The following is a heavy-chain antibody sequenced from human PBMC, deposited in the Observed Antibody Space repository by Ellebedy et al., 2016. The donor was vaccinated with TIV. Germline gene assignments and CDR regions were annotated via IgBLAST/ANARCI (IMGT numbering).Heavy chain of an antibody. CDR2: ISYDGSNK. J-gene: IGHJ6*02. V-gene: IGHV3-30-3*01. CDR3: AREVVRSWYFRPYYYYYGMDV. CDR1: GFTFSSYA. Sequence: GESLKISCAASGFTFSSYAMHWVRQAPGKGLEWVAVISYDGSNKYYADSVKGRFTISRDNSKNTLYLQMNSLRAEDTAVYYCAREVVRSWYFRPYYYYYGMDVWGQGTTVTVSS. D-gene: IGHD6-13*01.